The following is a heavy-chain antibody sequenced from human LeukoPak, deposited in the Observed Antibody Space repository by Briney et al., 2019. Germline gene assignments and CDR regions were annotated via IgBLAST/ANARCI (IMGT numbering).Heavy chain of an antibody. CDR1: GFTFGSYG. CDR2: ISYDGSNK. D-gene: IGHD6-13*01. Sequence: GRSLRLSCAASGFTFGSYGMHWVRQAPGKGLEWVAVISYDGSNKYYADSVKGRFTISRDNSKNTLYLQMNSLRAEDTAVYYCAKDEYSSSWYYYYYGMDVWGKGTTVTVSS. CDR3: AKDEYSSSWYYYYYGMDV. V-gene: IGHV3-30*18. J-gene: IGHJ6*04.